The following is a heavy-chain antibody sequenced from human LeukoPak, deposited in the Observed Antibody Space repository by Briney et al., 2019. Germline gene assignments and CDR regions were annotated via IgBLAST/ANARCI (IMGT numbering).Heavy chain of an antibody. CDR3: AKFLEGYCSSTSCYTALDY. J-gene: IGHJ6*04. Sequence: GGSLRLSCAASGFTFSSYAMSWVRQAPGRGLEWVSAISGSGGSTYYADSVKGRFTISRDNSKNTLYLQMNSLRAEDTAVYYCAKFLEGYCSSTSCYTALDYWGKGTTVTVSS. CDR1: GFTFSSYA. V-gene: IGHV3-23*01. D-gene: IGHD2-2*02. CDR2: ISGSGGST.